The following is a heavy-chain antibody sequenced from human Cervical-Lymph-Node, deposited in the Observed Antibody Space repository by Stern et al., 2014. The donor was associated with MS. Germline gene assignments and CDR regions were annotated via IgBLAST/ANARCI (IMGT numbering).Heavy chain of an antibody. D-gene: IGHD4-17*01. Sequence: QVTLKESGPTLVKPTETLRLTCTFSGFSLRTNGVAGGWIRQTPGKALEFLALIYWDGDKRYSPSLKSRLTITKDTSKNQVVLTMTNMDPVDTATYYCAHSPSPFYGDYDGPFDYWGQGTLVTVSS. CDR1: GFSLRTNGVA. CDR3: AHSPSPFYGDYDGPFDY. V-gene: IGHV2-5*02. CDR2: IYWDGDK. J-gene: IGHJ4*02.